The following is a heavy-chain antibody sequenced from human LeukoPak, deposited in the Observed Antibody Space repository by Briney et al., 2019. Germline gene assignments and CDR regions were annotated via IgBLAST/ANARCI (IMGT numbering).Heavy chain of an antibody. CDR1: GFTFSSYA. J-gene: IGHJ6*03. D-gene: IGHD4-11*01. CDR3: ASGVTYYYYINV. V-gene: IGHV3-64*01. Sequence: GGSLRLSCAASGFTFSSYAMHWVRQAPGTGLEYVSAISSNGGSTYYATSVKGRFTISRDNSKNTLYLQMGSLRAEDMAVYYCASGVTYYYYINVWGKGTTVTVSS. CDR2: ISSNGGST.